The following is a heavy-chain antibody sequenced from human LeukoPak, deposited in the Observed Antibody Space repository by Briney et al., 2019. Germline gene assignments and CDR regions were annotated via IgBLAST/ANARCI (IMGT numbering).Heavy chain of an antibody. CDR3: ARGAPIFYYFES. CDR1: GCIFTDYW. CDR2: IYPDDSDT. Sequence: GDSLKISCKTSGCIFTDYWIGWVRQVPGKGLEWMGIIYPDDSDTRYSPSLQGQVTISADRSTSTAYLQWSSLKASDTAMYYCARGAPIFYYFESWGQGTLVSVSA. V-gene: IGHV5-51*01. J-gene: IGHJ4*02.